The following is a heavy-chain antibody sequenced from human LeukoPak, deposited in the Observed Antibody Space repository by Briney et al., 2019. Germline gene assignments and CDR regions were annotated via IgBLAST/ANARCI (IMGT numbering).Heavy chain of an antibody. CDR3: AKDFGVVAAVYYFDY. D-gene: IGHD2-15*01. CDR1: GGSISSSNW. Sequence: SGTLSLTCAVSGGSISSSNWWSWVRQPPGKGLEWIGEIYHSGSTNYNPSLKSRVTISVDKSKNQFSPKLSSVTAADTAVYYCAKDFGVVAAVYYFDYWGQGTLVTVSS. CDR2: IYHSGST. J-gene: IGHJ4*02. V-gene: IGHV4-4*02.